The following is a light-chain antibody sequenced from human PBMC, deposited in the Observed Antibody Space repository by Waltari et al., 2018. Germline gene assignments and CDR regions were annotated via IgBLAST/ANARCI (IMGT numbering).Light chain of an antibody. V-gene: IGLV2-14*01. CDR1: SSDSRGYNH. CDR3: SSYTSSSIPYV. Sequence: QSALPPAASVSGSPGQALTLSCTRTSSDSRGYNHVSRYPPHPGKAPEPTISELSNRPSRVSCRFSGSKSGNTASLTISGLQAGDEADYYCSSYTSSSIPYVFGTGTKVTVL. CDR2: ELS. J-gene: IGLJ1*01.